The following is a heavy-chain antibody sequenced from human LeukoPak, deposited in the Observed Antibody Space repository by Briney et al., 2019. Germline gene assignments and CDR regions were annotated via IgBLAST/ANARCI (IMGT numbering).Heavy chain of an antibody. V-gene: IGHV3-23*01. J-gene: IGHJ4*02. CDR1: GFSFSSYA. Sequence: GGSLRLSCAASGFSFSSYAMGWVRQAPGKGLEGVSGISGSGDSTYYADSVKGRFTISRDNSKNTLYLQMNSLRAEDTAVYYCVRGRYCSSTSCYIDYWGQGTLVTVSS. CDR2: ISGSGDST. CDR3: VRGRYCSSTSCYIDY. D-gene: IGHD2-2*02.